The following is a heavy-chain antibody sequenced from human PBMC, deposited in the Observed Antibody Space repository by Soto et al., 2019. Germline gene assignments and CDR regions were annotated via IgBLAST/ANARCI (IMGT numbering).Heavy chain of an antibody. CDR3: ARANYGSGSNYYYGMDV. V-gene: IGHV3-33*01. Sequence: QVELVESGGGVVQPGRSLRLSCAAAGFTFSRYGMHWVRQAPGKGLEWVAVIWFDGGNKYYTDSVKGRFTISRDTSKNTLDLQMNSLRVEDTALYYCARANYGSGSNYYYGMDVWGQGTTVTVSS. CDR1: GFTFSRYG. J-gene: IGHJ6*02. CDR2: IWFDGGNK. D-gene: IGHD3-10*01.